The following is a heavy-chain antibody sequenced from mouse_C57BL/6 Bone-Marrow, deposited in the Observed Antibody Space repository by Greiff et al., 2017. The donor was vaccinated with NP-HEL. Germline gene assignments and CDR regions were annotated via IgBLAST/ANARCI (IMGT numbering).Heavy chain of an antibody. Sequence: QVQLQQPGAELVKPGASVKMSCKASGYTFTSYWITWVKQRPGQGLEWIGDIYPGSGSTNYNEKFKSKATLTVDTSSSTAYMQLSSLTSEDSAVYYYARADGYYGFAWFAYWGQGTLVTVSA. J-gene: IGHJ3*01. CDR2: IYPGSGST. CDR3: ARADGYYGFAWFAY. D-gene: IGHD2-3*01. V-gene: IGHV1-55*01. CDR1: GYTFTSYW.